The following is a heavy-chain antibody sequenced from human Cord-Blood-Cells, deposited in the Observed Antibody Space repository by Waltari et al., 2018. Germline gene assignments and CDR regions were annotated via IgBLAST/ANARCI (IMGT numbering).Heavy chain of an antibody. Sequence: QVQLQQWGAGLLKPSETLSLTCAVYGGSFSGYYWSWIRQPPGKGLEWIGEINHSGSTNYTPSLKSRVTISVDTSKNQFSLKLSSVTAADTAVYCCARLGLELTGPFDYWGQGTLVTVSS. D-gene: IGHD7-27*01. J-gene: IGHJ4*02. CDR3: ARLGLELTGPFDY. V-gene: IGHV4-34*01. CDR1: GGSFSGYY. CDR2: INHSGST.